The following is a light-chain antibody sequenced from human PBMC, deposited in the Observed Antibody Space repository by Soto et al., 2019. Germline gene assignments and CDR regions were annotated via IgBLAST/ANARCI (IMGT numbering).Light chain of an antibody. CDR1: QSISSY. CDR3: QQYGSSPPWT. Sequence: DIQMTQSPSSLSASVGDRVTITCRASQSISSYLNWYQQKPGKAPKLLIYAASSLQSGVPSRFSGSGSGTDFTLTIRRLEPEDFAVYYCQQYGSSPPWTFGQGTKVDIK. V-gene: IGKV1-39*01. J-gene: IGKJ1*01. CDR2: AAS.